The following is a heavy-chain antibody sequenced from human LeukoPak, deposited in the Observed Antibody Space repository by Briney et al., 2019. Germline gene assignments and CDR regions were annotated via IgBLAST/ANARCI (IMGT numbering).Heavy chain of an antibody. CDR2: IYNKGTS. CDR1: GGSISSGGYY. D-gene: IGHD2-15*01. J-gene: IGHJ5*02. V-gene: IGHV4-61*08. CDR3: TRGVAP. Sequence: SETLSLTCTVSGGSISSGGYYWTWIRQPPGKGLEWIGHIYNKGTSEYNPSLESRVTISVDTSKNQFSLNLNSVTAADTAVYYCTRGVAPWGQGILVTVSS.